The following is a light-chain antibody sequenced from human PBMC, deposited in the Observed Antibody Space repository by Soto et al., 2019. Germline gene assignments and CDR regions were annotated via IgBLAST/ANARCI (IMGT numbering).Light chain of an antibody. Sequence: QSVLTQPASVSGSPGQSITISCTGTSSDVGGYNSVSWYQQNPGKAPKLMIFDVSNRPSGVSSCFSGSRSGNTASLTISGLQAEDEADYYCSSYASSSTLVYVFGTGTKVTVL. J-gene: IGLJ1*01. CDR2: DVS. CDR1: SSDVGGYNS. CDR3: SSYASSSTLVYV. V-gene: IGLV2-14*01.